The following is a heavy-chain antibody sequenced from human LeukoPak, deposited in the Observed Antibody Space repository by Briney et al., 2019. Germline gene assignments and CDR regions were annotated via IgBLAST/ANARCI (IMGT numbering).Heavy chain of an antibody. J-gene: IGHJ5*02. V-gene: IGHV3-20*04. CDR2: INWNGGST. CDR3: ASTIFGGFDP. CDR1: GFTFDDYG. Sequence: RPGGSLRLSCAASGFTFDDYGMNWVRHAPGKGLEWVSGINWNGGSTGYADSVKGRFTISRDNAKNSLYLQMNSLRAEDTALYYCASTIFGGFDPWGQGTLVTVSS. D-gene: IGHD3-3*01.